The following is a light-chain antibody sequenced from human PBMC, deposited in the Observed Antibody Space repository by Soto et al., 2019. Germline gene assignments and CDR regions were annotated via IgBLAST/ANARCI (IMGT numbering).Light chain of an antibody. CDR1: QSISSY. CDR3: QHYNGYSWT. CDR2: AAS. Sequence: DIQMTQSPSSLSASVGDRVTITCRASQSISSYLNWYQQKPGKAPKLLIYAASSLQSGVPSRFSGSGSGTDFTLTISSLQPEDFATYYCQHYNGYSWTFGQGTKIEVK. V-gene: IGKV1-39*01. J-gene: IGKJ1*01.